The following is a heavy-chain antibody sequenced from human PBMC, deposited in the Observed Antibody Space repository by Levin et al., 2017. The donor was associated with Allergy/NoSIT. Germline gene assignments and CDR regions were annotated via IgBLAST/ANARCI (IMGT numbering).Heavy chain of an antibody. CDR3: ARAVGSLDPFDI. CDR2: ISASGGTT. D-gene: IGHD1-26*01. V-gene: IGHV3-23*01. Sequence: QTGGSLRLSCAASGFTFSSHAMGWVRQAPGKGLEWVSSISASGGTTYYADSVKGRFTISRDSSKNTLYLQMDSLRGEETALYYCARAVGSLDPFDIWGQGTMVTVSS. CDR1: GFTFSSHA. J-gene: IGHJ3*02.